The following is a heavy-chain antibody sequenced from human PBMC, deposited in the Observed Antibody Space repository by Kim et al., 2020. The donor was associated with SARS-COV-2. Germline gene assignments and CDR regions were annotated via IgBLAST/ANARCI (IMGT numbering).Heavy chain of an antibody. CDR3: AHGGIVGTVDYFDY. J-gene: IGHJ4*02. V-gene: IGHV2-5*02. D-gene: IGHD3-22*01. Sequence: SGPTLVNPTQTLTLTCTFSGFSLSTNGVSVGWIRQPPGKSLEWLAVIFWDDDKRYSPSLQNRLTITRATSKHQVVLSVTNMAPVDTATYYCAHGGIVGTVDYFDYWGQGALVTVSS. CDR1: GFSLSTNGVS. CDR2: IFWDDDK.